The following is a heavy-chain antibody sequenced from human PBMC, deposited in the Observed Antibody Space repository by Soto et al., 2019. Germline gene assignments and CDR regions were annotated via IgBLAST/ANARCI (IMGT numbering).Heavy chain of an antibody. CDR3: AREYYPSSLYGMDV. CDR1: CYTFTSYG. Sequence: ASVNVFFKASCYTFTSYGISCVRQAPGQGLEWMGWISAYNGNTNYAQKLQGRVTMTTDTSTRTAYMELRSLRSDDTAVYYCAREYYPSSLYGMDVWGQGTTVTVSS. J-gene: IGHJ6*02. D-gene: IGHD3-16*01. CDR2: ISAYNGNT. V-gene: IGHV1-18*04.